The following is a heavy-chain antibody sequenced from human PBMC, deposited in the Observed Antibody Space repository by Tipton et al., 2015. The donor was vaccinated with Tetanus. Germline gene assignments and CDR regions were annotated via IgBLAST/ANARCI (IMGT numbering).Heavy chain of an antibody. CDR1: GFTFSSYA. D-gene: IGHD1-26*01. V-gene: IGHV3-30-3*01. J-gene: IGHJ6*02. CDR3: ARVHGKDSGSYYGLTYYYYYGMDV. Sequence: LSLTCAASGFTFSSYAMHWVRQAPGKGLEWVAVISYDGSNKYYADSVKGRFTISRDNSKNTLYLQMNSLRAEDTAVYYCARVHGKDSGSYYGLTYYYYYGMDVWGQGTTVTVSS. CDR2: ISYDGSNK.